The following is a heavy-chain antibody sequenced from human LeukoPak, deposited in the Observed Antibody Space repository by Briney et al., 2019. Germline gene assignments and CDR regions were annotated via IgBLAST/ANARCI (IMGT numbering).Heavy chain of an antibody. V-gene: IGHV3-21*01. CDR2: ISSSTSYI. D-gene: IGHD4-17*01. J-gene: IGHJ4*02. CDR1: GFTFSSYS. Sequence: GGSLRLSCEASGFTFSSYSMNWIRQAPGKGLEWVSSISSSTSYIYYADSVKGRFTISKDNAKNSLYLQMNSLRAEDTAVYYCARAGGSTVSHSDYWGQGTLVIVSS. CDR3: ARAGGSTVSHSDY.